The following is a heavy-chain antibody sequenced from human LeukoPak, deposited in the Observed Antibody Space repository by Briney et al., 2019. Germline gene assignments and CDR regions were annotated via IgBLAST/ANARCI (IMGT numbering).Heavy chain of an antibody. Sequence: GASVKVSCTASGGTFSSYAISWVRQAPGQGLEWMGGIIPIFGTANYAQKFQGRVTITADESTSTAYMELSSLRSEDTAVYYCARPIVGGFEDAFDIWGQGTMVTVSS. D-gene: IGHD1-26*01. CDR3: ARPIVGGFEDAFDI. CDR1: GGTFSSYA. V-gene: IGHV1-69*13. CDR2: IIPIFGTA. J-gene: IGHJ3*02.